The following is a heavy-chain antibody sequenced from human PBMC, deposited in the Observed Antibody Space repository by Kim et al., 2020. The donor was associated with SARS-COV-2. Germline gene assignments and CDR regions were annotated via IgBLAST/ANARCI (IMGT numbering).Heavy chain of an antibody. CDR1: GFTFSSYA. CDR3: AKTPPSIFGVVITFAY. J-gene: IGHJ4*01. CDR2: IRGSGDST. V-gene: IGHV3-23*01. D-gene: IGHD3-3*01. Sequence: GGSLRLSCAASGFTFSSYALSWVRQAPGKGLQWVSTIRGSGDSTFYADPVKGRFTISRDNSKNTLYLQMNSLRAEDTAVYYCAKTPPSIFGVVITFAYWG.